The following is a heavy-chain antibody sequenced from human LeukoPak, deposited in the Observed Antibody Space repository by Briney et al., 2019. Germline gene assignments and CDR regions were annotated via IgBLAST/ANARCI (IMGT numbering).Heavy chain of an antibody. CDR2: INPNSGGT. CDR3: ARASGGRNIDAFDI. Sequence: ASVKVSCKASGYTFTGYYMHWVRQAPGQGLEWMGWINPNSGGTNYAQKFQGRVTMTRDTSISTAYMELSRLRSDDMAVYYCARASGGRNIDAFDIWGQGTMVTVSS. J-gene: IGHJ3*02. V-gene: IGHV1-2*02. D-gene: IGHD2/OR15-2a*01. CDR1: GYTFTGYY.